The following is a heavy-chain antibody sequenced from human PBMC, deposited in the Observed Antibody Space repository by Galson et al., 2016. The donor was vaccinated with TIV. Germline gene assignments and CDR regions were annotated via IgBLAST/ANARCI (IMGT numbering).Heavy chain of an antibody. V-gene: IGHV1-3*01. CDR1: GYNFTNYA. J-gene: IGHJ5*02. D-gene: IGHD1-14*01. CDR3: AKNTGKFYNLHWFDP. Sequence: CKASGYNFTNYAMHWVRQAPGQRLEWMGWINAGNGNTKYSQKLQGRVTITRDTSASTAYMELSSLRSEDTAVYYCAKNTGKFYNLHWFDPWGQGTLVSVSS. CDR2: INAGNGNT.